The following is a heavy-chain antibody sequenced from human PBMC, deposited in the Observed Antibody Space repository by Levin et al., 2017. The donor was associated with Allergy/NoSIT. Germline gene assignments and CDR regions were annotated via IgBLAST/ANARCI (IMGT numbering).Heavy chain of an antibody. V-gene: IGHV4-59*01. Sequence: SCTVSGGSISSYYWSWIRQPPGKGLEWIGYIYYSGSTNYNPSLKSRVTISVDTSKNQFSLKLSSVTAADTAVYYCARVYCSSTSCFDYWGQGTLVTVSS. J-gene: IGHJ4*02. CDR2: IYYSGST. CDR1: GGSISSYY. D-gene: IGHD2-2*01. CDR3: ARVYCSSTSCFDY.